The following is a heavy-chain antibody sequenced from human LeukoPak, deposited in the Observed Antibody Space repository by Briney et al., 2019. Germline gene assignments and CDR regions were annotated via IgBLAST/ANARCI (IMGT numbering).Heavy chain of an antibody. Sequence: PGGSLRLSCAASGFTFSSYAMSWVRQAPGKGLEVVANIKRDGRDKNYVDSVKGRFTISRDNAKNSLFLQMNSLRAEDTAVYYCARSLWPEDYWGQGTLVTVSS. D-gene: IGHD3-10*01. CDR3: ARSLWPEDY. CDR1: GFTFSSYA. V-gene: IGHV3-7*01. CDR2: IKRDGRDK. J-gene: IGHJ4*02.